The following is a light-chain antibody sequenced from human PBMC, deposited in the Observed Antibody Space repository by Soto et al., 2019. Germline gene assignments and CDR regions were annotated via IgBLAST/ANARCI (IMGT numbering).Light chain of an antibody. CDR2: DAT. J-gene: IGKJ4*01. CDR1: QSVTWY. Sequence: EIVLTQSPATLSLSPGERATLSGRASQSVTWYLAWYQQKPGQAPRLLIYDATNRATGIPARFSGSGSGTDFTLTISSLEPEDFAVYYCQQRTNWLTFGGGTRVEI. CDR3: QQRTNWLT. V-gene: IGKV3-11*01.